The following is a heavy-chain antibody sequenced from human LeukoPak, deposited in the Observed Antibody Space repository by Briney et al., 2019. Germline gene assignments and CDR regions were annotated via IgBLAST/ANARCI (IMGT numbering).Heavy chain of an antibody. D-gene: IGHD3-22*01. CDR3: ARESNYYDSSGYYYAGGSYYYYYMDV. V-gene: IGHV4-59*01. CDR1: GGSISSYY. CDR2: IYYSGST. J-gene: IGHJ6*03. Sequence: PSETLSLTCTVSGGSISSYYWSWIRQPPGKGLKWLGYIYYSGSTNYNPSLKSRITISVDTSKNQFSLKLSSVTAADTAVYYCARESNYYDSSGYYYAGGSYYYYYMDVWGKGTTVTVSS.